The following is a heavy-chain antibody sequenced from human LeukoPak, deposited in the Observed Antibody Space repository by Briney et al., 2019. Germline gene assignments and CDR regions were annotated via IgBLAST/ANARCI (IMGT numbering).Heavy chain of an antibody. CDR1: GFTFSRYW. CDR3: ARDEGAGY. V-gene: IGHV3-7*01. D-gene: IGHD6-19*01. Sequence: AGGSLRLSCAPSGFTFSRYWMTWVRQAPGKGLEWVATISPDGSEKYYVDSAKGRFTISRDNTRNSLSLQMSSLRAEDTAVYYCARDEGAGYWGQGTLVTVSS. J-gene: IGHJ4*02. CDR2: ISPDGSEK.